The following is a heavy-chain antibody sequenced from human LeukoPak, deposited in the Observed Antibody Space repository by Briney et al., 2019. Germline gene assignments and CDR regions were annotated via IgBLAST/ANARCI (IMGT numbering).Heavy chain of an antibody. J-gene: IGHJ1*01. V-gene: IGHV1-24*01. D-gene: IGHD1-26*01. CDR3: ATSHGSYYPEYFQH. CDR1: GYTLTELS. CDR2: FDPEDGET. Sequence: ASVKVSCKVSGYTLTELSMQWVRQAPGKGLEWMGGFDPEDGETIYAQKFQGRVTMTEDTSTDTAYMELSSLRSEDTAVYYCATSHGSYYPEYFQHWGQDTLVTVSS.